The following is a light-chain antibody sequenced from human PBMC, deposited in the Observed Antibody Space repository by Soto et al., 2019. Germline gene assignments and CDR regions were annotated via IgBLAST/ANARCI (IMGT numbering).Light chain of an antibody. Sequence: IVLTQSPGTLSLSPGDSATLSCRASHSLSSNCLAWYQQQPRQPPRLVISGASRRATDIPDRFSGSGSGTYFALTITILEPADFAVYFCQQYDTFPRTFGQGTKVEIQ. J-gene: IGKJ1*01. CDR1: HSLSSNC. CDR3: QQYDTFPRT. CDR2: GAS. V-gene: IGKV3-20*01.